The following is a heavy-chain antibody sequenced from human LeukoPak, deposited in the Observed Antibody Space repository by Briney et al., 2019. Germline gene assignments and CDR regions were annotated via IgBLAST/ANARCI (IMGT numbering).Heavy chain of an antibody. CDR2: IYWDDDK. J-gene: IGHJ4*02. Sequence: SGPTLVNPTQTLTLTCTFSGFSLSTSGVGVGWIRQPPGKALEWLALIYWDDDKRYSPSLKSRLTITKDTSKNQVVLTMTNMDPVDTATYYCARTRGYSGYDQLYYFDYWGQGTLVTVSS. CDR3: ARTRGYSGYDQLYYFDY. V-gene: IGHV2-5*02. D-gene: IGHD5-12*01. CDR1: GFSLSTSGVG.